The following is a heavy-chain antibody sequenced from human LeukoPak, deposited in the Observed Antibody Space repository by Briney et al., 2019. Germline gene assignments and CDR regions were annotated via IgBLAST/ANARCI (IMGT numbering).Heavy chain of an antibody. V-gene: IGHV2-70*04. CDR2: IDWDDDK. D-gene: IGHD6-19*01. J-gene: IGHJ4*02. CDR3: ARISLGSDTSPSSGWPYYFDY. Sequence: SGPALVKPXQTLTLTCTFSGFSLSTSGMRVSWIRQPPGKALEWLARIDWDDDKFYSTSLKTRLTISKDTSKNQVVLTMTNMDPVDTATYYCARISLGSDTSPSSGWPYYFDYWGQGTLVTVSS. CDR1: GFSLSTSGMR.